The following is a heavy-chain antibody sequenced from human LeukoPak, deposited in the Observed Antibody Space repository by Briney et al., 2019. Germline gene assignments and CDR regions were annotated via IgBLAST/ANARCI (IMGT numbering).Heavy chain of an antibody. J-gene: IGHJ4*02. Sequence: GGSLRLSCAASGFTVSSNYMNWVRQAPGKGLEWVSVIDSGGSTYYADSVKGRFTISRDISKNTLYLQMSSLRAEDTAVYYCARRAGGYSHPYDYWGQGVLVTVSS. CDR2: IDSGGST. CDR3: ARRAGGYSHPYDY. CDR1: GFTVSSNY. D-gene: IGHD4-23*01. V-gene: IGHV3-66*04.